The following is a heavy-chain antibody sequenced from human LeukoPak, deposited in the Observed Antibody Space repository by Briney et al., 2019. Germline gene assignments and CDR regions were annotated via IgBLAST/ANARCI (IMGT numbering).Heavy chain of an antibody. D-gene: IGHD6-19*01. CDR1: GYTFTGYY. V-gene: IGHV1-2*02. J-gene: IGHJ5*02. Sequence: ASVTVSCKTSGYTFTGYYIHWVRQAPGQGLEWMGWINPNSGGTTYAQNFQGRVTMTRDTSISTAYMELSRLRSDDTAVYYCARGRPGQWLVQARSWFDPWGQGTLVTVSS. CDR3: ARGRPGQWLVQARSWFDP. CDR2: INPNSGGT.